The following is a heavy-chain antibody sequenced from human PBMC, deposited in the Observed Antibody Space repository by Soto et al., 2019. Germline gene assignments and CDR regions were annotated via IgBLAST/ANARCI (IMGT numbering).Heavy chain of an antibody. CDR3: ARDLSGKPGY. CDR2: XXDXXXKK. D-gene: IGHD2-15*01. J-gene: IGHJ4*02. V-gene: IGHV1-18*01. Sequence: GXSVKVSCKASCYTFTSYGISWVRQAPGQXXXXXXXXXDXXXKKXXAQXLXXXXXMXXXXXXXTAYMELRSMRSEDTAVYYCARDLSGKPGYWGQGTLVTVYS. CDR1: CYTFTSYG.